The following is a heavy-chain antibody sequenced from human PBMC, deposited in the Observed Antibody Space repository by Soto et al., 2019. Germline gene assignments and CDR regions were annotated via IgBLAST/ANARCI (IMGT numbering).Heavy chain of an antibody. J-gene: IGHJ4*02. CDR1: GGSINSSSYC. CDR2: IYYSGST. CDR3: ARTYYDDSSGYPFDY. V-gene: IGHV4-39*01. Sequence: LSLTCTVSGGSINSSSYCWGWSRQSPGKGLEWIGSIYYSGSTYYNPSINSQVTIAVDTSKNQFSLKLSSVNAADTGVYYCARTYYDDSSGYPFDYWGQGTLVTVSS. D-gene: IGHD3-22*01.